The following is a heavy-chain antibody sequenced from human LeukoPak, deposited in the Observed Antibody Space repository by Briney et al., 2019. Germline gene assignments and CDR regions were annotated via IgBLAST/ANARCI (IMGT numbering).Heavy chain of an antibody. CDR1: GFTFDDYA. V-gene: IGHV3-9*01. J-gene: IGHJ4*02. CDR2: ISWNSGSI. Sequence: GRSLRLSCAASGFTFDDYAMHWVRQAPGKGLEWVSGISWNSGSIGYTGSVKGRFTISRDNAKNSLYLQMNSLRPEDTALYYCARDSYFDWLSLDYWGQGTLVTVSS. CDR3: ARDSYFDWLSLDY. D-gene: IGHD3-9*01.